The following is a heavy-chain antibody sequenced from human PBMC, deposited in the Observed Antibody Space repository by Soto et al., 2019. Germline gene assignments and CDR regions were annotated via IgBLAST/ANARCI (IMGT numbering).Heavy chain of an antibody. J-gene: IGHJ4*02. CDR1: GGTFSSYA. Sequence: QVQLVQSGAEVKKPGSSVKVSCKASGGTFSSYAISWVRQAPGQGLEWLGGIIPIFGTANYAQKFQGRVTITADESTSTAYMELSSLRSEDTAVYYCARDLAGHETSKGFDYWGQGTLVTVSS. CDR3: ARDLAGHETSKGFDY. CDR2: IIPIFGTA. V-gene: IGHV1-69*12.